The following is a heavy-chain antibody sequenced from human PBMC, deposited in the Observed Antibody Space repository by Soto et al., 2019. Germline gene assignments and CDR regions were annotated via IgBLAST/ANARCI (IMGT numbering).Heavy chain of an antibody. CDR2: FYYSQST. Sequence: SETLSLTCTVSGGSLSSNSYYWGWIRQPPGKGLEWIGSFYYSQSTYFNPSLKSRVTISVETSKNQYSLKLSAVTAADTAVYYCARRSTVTYDYWGQGILVTVSS. CDR3: ARRSTVTYDY. D-gene: IGHD4-17*01. V-gene: IGHV4-39*01. J-gene: IGHJ4*02. CDR1: GGSLSSNSYY.